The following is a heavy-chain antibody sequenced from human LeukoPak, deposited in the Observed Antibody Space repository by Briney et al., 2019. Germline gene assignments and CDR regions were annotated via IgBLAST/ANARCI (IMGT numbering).Heavy chain of an antibody. CDR3: ARGRYYDRSGYSPCDY. J-gene: IGHJ4*02. CDR1: GFTFSSNN. V-gene: IGHV3-66*01. Sequence: PGGSLRLSCAHSGFTFSSNNMSWVRQAPGKGLEWVSVIHSGGSTYYTDSGRGKFTISRDNSKNTLYLQMTSLRAEDTAVYYCARGRYYDRSGYSPCDYWGQGALVTVSS. CDR2: IHSGGST. D-gene: IGHD3-22*01.